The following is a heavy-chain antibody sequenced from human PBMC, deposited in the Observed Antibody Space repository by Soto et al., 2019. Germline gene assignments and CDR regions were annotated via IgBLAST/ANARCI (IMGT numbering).Heavy chain of an antibody. V-gene: IGHV1-69*01. CDR3: ARVGSSGWNYYYYGTDV. J-gene: IGHJ6*02. D-gene: IGHD6-19*01. CDR1: GGTFSSYA. CDR2: IIPIFGTA. Sequence: QVQLVQSGAEVKKPGSSVKVSCTASGGTFSSYAISWVRQAPGQGLEWMEGIIPIFGTAKYAQKFQGRVTITADESTSTAYMELSSLRSEDTAVYYCARVGSSGWNYYYYGTDVWGQGTTVTVSS.